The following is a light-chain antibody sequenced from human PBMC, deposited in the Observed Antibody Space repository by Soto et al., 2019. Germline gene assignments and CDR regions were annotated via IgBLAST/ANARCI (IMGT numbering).Light chain of an antibody. CDR1: QSVSSSY. Sequence: EIVLTQSPATLSLCPGERATLSCGASQSVSSSYIAWYQQKPGLAPRLLIYDASSRATGIPDRFSGSGSGTDFTLTISRLEPEDFAVYYCQQYGSSLLTFGPGTKVDIK. CDR3: QQYGSSLLT. J-gene: IGKJ3*01. V-gene: IGKV3D-20*01. CDR2: DAS.